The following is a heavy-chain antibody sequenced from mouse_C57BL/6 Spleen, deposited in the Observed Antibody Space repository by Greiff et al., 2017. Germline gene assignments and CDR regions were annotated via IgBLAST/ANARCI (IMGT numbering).Heavy chain of an antibody. CDR2: IRNKANGYTT. CDR1: GFTFTDYY. J-gene: IGHJ1*03. CDR3: ARSPSYYDGSSWDWYFDV. Sequence: EVKLVESGGGLVQPGGSLSLSCAASGFTFTDYYMSWVRQPPGKALEWLGFIRNKANGYTTEYSASVKGRFTISRDNSQSILYLQMNALRAEDSATYYCARSPSYYDGSSWDWYFDVWGTGTTVTVSS. D-gene: IGHD1-1*01. V-gene: IGHV7-3*01.